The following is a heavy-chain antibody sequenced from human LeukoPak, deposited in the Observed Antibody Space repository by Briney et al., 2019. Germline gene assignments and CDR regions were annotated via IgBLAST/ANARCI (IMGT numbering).Heavy chain of an antibody. CDR1: GGSISSGGYY. CDR2: IYHSGST. CDR3: ARDGEAAAGNWNGFDI. J-gene: IGHJ3*02. Sequence: SQTLSLTCTVSGGSISSGGYYWSWIRQPPGKGLEWIGYIYHSGSTYYNPSLKSRVTISVDRSKNQFSLKLSSVTAADTAVYYCARDGEAAAGNWNGFDIWGQGTMVIVSS. D-gene: IGHD6-13*01. V-gene: IGHV4-30-2*01.